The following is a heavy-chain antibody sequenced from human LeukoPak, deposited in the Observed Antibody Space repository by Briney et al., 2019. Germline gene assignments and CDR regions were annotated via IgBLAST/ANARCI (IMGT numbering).Heavy chain of an antibody. J-gene: IGHJ4*02. CDR2: ISYDGSNK. D-gene: IGHD3-10*01. V-gene: IGHV3-30*04. Sequence: GGSLRVSCAASGFTFSSDAMHCVRQAPGKGLEWVAVISYDGSNKYYADSVKGRFTISRDNSKNTLYLQMNSLRAEDTAVYYCARVKGSYYHYFDYWGQGTLVTASS. CDR1: GFTFSSDA. CDR3: ARVKGSYYHYFDY.